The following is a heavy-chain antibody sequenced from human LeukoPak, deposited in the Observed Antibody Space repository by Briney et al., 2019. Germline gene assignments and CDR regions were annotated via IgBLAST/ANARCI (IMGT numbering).Heavy chain of an antibody. CDR2: ISSSSSYI. CDR1: GFTFSDYY. J-gene: IGHJ3*01. Sequence: GGSLRLSCAASGFTFSDYYMTWIRQAPGKGLEWVSSISSSSSYIYYADSVKGRFTISRDNAKNSLYLQMNSLRAEDTAVYYCARDSAYCSSTSCYVDAFDVWGQGTMVTVSS. D-gene: IGHD2-2*01. CDR3: ARDSAYCSSTSCYVDAFDV. V-gene: IGHV3-11*06.